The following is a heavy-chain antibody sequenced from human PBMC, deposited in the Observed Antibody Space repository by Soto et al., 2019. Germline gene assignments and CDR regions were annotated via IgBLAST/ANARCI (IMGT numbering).Heavy chain of an antibody. D-gene: IGHD1-26*01. J-gene: IGHJ4*02. Sequence: GSLRLSCAASGFTFSTFAMNWVRQAPGKGLEWVSGITGGSGFTFYADSVKGRFTISRDDSENTLFLQMSSLRAEDTAKYYCAKSGPTNYFDFWGQGTLVTVSS. CDR2: ITGGSGFT. CDR3: AKSGPTNYFDF. V-gene: IGHV3-23*01. CDR1: GFTFSTFA.